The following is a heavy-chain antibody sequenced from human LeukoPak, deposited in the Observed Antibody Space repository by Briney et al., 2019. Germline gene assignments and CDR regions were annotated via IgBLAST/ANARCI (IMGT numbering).Heavy chain of an antibody. CDR2: INYIGNT. CDR3: AEFGTSGAKPTLYYYYYGMDV. CDR1: GVSINTYY. V-gene: IGHV4-59*01. Sequence: PSETLSLTCTVSGVSINTYYWSWIRQPPGKGLEWVGYINYIGNTNYNPSLKSRVTISVDTSKNQFSLKLSSVTAADTAVYYCAEFGTSGAKPTLYYYYYGMDVWGQGTTVTVSS. D-gene: IGHD2-2*01. J-gene: IGHJ6*02.